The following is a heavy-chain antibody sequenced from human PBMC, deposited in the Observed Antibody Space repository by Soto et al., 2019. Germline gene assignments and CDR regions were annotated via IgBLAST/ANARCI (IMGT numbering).Heavy chain of an antibody. D-gene: IGHD3-22*01. Sequence: GGSLRLCCAASGFTFSSYVMHWVRQAPGKGLEWVAVIWYDGSNKYYADSVKGRFTISRDNSKNTLYLQMNSLRAEDTAVYYCARDYYDSSGYYPLDYWGQGTLVTVSS. J-gene: IGHJ4*02. CDR1: GFTFSSYV. V-gene: IGHV3-33*01. CDR2: IWYDGSNK. CDR3: ARDYYDSSGYYPLDY.